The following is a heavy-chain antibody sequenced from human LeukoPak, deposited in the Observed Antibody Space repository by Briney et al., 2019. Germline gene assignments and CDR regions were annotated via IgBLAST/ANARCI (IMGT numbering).Heavy chain of an antibody. V-gene: IGHV3-30-3*01. CDR3: ARVRYYVFWSVDY. D-gene: IGHD3-3*01. CDR1: GFTFNSYA. J-gene: IGHJ4*02. CDR2: ISYDGSNR. Sequence: GGSLRLSCAASGFTFNSYAMHWVRQAPGKGLEWVAVISYDGSNRYYADSVKGRFTISRDNSKNTLYLQMNSLRAEDTAVYYCARVRYYVFWSVDYWGQGTLVTVSS.